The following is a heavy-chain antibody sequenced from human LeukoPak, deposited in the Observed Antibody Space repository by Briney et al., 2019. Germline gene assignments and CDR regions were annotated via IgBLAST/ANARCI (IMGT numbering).Heavy chain of an antibody. Sequence: GGSLRLSRVASGFTFSSYSMNWVRQAPGKGLEWVSSISSSSSYIYYADSVKGRFTISRDNAKNSLYLQMNSLRAEDTAVYYCARASSSGWYYFDYWGQGTLVTVSS. CDR2: ISSSSSYI. CDR3: ARASSSGWYYFDY. D-gene: IGHD6-19*01. CDR1: GFTFSSYS. V-gene: IGHV3-21*01. J-gene: IGHJ4*02.